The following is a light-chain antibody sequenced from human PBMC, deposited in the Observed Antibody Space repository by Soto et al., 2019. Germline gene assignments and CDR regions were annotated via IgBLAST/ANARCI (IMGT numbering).Light chain of an antibody. V-gene: IGLV2-14*01. CDR3: SSYTSSSTLYV. J-gene: IGLJ1*01. CDR2: DVS. CDR1: SSDVGGYNY. Sequence: QCALTKPASGSGAPGQSITISCTGTSSDVGGYNYVSWYQQHPGKAPKLMIYDVSNRPSGVSNRFSGSKSGNTASLTISGLQAEDEADYYCSSYTSSSTLYVFGTGTKVTVL.